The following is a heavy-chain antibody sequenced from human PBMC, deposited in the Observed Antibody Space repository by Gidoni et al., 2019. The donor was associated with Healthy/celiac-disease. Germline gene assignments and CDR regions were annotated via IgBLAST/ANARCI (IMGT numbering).Heavy chain of an antibody. CDR2: IYPGDSDT. CDR1: GYSFTSYW. Sequence: EVQLVQSGAEVKKPGESLKISCKGSGYSFTSYWIAWVRQMPGKGLEWMGIIYPGDSDTRYSPSFQGQVTISADKSISTAYLQWSSLKASDTAMYYCARHRVEAGSHPVDAFDIWGQGTMVTVSS. J-gene: IGHJ3*02. D-gene: IGHD6-19*01. CDR3: ARHRVEAGSHPVDAFDI. V-gene: IGHV5-51*01.